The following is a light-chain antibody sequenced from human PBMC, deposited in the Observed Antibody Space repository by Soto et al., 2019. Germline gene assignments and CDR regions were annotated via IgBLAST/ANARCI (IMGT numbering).Light chain of an antibody. CDR3: QQSYSTPPIT. CDR2: AAS. Sequence: DIQMTQSTSSLSASVGDIVTITCRASQSISSYLNWYQQKPGKAPKLLIYAASSLQSGVPSRFSGSGSGTDFTLTISSLQPEDFATYYCQQSYSTPPITFGQGTRLEIK. CDR1: QSISSY. J-gene: IGKJ5*01. V-gene: IGKV1-39*01.